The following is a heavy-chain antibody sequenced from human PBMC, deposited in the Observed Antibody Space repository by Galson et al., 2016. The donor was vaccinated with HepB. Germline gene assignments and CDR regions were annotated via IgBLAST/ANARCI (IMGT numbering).Heavy chain of an antibody. CDR1: GIRFSSYA. D-gene: IGHD3-10*01. Sequence: SLRLSCAASGIRFSSYAMTWVRQAPGKGLEWVSAISGSDGSTYYADSVEGRFTISRDDSKSTLYLHMISLSVEDTAVYYCAKVRPPIRGVRLPRGYYFDYWGQGTLVSVSS. J-gene: IGHJ4*02. CDR3: AKVRPPIRGVRLPRGYYFDY. V-gene: IGHV3-23*01. CDR2: ISGSDGST.